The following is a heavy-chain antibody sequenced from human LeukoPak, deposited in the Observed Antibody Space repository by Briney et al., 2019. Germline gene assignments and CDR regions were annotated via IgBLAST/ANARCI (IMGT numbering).Heavy chain of an antibody. V-gene: IGHV3-20*04. CDR2: INWNGGST. Sequence: GGSLRLSCAASGFTFDDYGMSWVRQAPGKELEWVFGINWNGGSTGYADSVKGRFTISRDNAKNSLYLQMNSLRAEDTALYYCARDGSGSVDYWGQGTLVTVSS. CDR1: GFTFDDYG. J-gene: IGHJ4*02. D-gene: IGHD1-26*01. CDR3: ARDGSGSVDY.